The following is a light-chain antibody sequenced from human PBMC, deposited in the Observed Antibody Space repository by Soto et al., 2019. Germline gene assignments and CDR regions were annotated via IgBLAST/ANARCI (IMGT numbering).Light chain of an antibody. CDR1: QDIGSA. CDR3: LQRSTWPWT. V-gene: IGKV3-11*01. J-gene: IGKJ1*01. Sequence: EVVLTQSPATLSVSPGDRATLSCRASQDIGSAVAWYHQRSGQAPRLLIFDASIRVPTTPARFSGSVSGTEFTLTISSLESEDFAVYYCLQRSTWPWTFGQGTKVDIK. CDR2: DAS.